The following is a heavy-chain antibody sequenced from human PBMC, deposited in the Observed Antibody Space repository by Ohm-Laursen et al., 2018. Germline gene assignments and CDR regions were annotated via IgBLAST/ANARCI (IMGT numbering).Heavy chain of an antibody. Sequence: SLRLSCSASGFSFRTYWMHWVRQAPGKGLEWVSSISNNGAGTYYADSVKGRFTISRDNSKNTLYLQMSSLRAEDTAVYYCAKVFKRCGGDCPYYFDYWGQGTLVTVSS. CDR2: ISNNGAGT. V-gene: IGHV3-23*01. D-gene: IGHD2-21*02. CDR3: AKVFKRCGGDCPYYFDY. J-gene: IGHJ4*02. CDR1: GFSFRTYW.